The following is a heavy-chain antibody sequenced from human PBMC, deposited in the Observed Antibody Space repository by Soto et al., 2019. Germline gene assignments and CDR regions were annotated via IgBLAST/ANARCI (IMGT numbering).Heavy chain of an antibody. CDR1: GYTFTGYY. J-gene: IGHJ6*02. CDR2: INPNSGGT. D-gene: IGHD5-12*01. V-gene: IGHV1-2*04. Sequence: ASVKVSCKASGYTFTGYYMHWVRQAPGQGLEWMGWINPNSGGTNYAQKFQGCVTMTRDTSISTAYMELSRLRSDDTAVYYCARGMATTSSGMDVWGQGTTVTVSS. CDR3: ARGMATTSSGMDV.